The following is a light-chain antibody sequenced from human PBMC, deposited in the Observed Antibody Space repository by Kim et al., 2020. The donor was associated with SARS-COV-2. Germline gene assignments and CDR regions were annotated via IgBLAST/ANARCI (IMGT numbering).Light chain of an antibody. CDR3: QQRGNWPPALT. V-gene: IGKV3-11*01. J-gene: IGKJ4*01. Sequence: PGESATLSGRASHNIEINLAWYQQTPGQPPRLLIYDAAIRAAGIPDRFSGSGSGTDFTLTIGSLAPEDVAVYYCQQRGNWPPALTFGGGTKVDIK. CDR2: DAA. CDR1: HNIEIN.